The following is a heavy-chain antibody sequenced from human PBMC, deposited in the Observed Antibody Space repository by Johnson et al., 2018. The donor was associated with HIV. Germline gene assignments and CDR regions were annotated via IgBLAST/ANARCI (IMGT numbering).Heavy chain of an antibody. Sequence: QVQLVESGGGVVQPGRSLRLSCAASGFTFSSYAMHWVRQAPGKGLEWVAVISYDGSNKYYADSVKGRFTISRDNYKNTLYLQMNSLRAEDTAVYYGAKDLDGYNSLDAFDIWGQGTMVTVSS. J-gene: IGHJ3*02. CDR3: AKDLDGYNSLDAFDI. CDR2: ISYDGSNK. CDR1: GFTFSSYA. D-gene: IGHD5-24*01. V-gene: IGHV3-30*14.